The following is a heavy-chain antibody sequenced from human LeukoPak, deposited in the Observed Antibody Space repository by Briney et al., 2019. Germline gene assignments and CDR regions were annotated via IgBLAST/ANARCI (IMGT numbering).Heavy chain of an antibody. V-gene: IGHV5-51*01. Sequence: GESLKISCKGSGYSFISFTNYWIGWVRQMPGKGLEWMGIIYPVDSYTRYSPSFQGQVTISADNSISTAYLQWSSLKASDTAMYYCASRIALPEATGWAPDYWGQGTLVTVSS. J-gene: IGHJ4*02. D-gene: IGHD5-12*01. CDR1: GYSFISFTNYW. CDR3: ASRIALPEATGWAPDY. CDR2: IYPVDSYT.